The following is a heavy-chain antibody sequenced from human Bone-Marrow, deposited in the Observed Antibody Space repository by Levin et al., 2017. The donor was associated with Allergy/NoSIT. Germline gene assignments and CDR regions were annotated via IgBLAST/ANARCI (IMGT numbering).Heavy chain of an antibody. CDR3: TTDQLKTHSSSSWYLTGIAVAGIFSSGMDV. D-gene: IGHD6-19*01. Sequence: GGSLRLSCAASGFTFSNAWMNWVRQAPGKGLEWVGRIKSKTDGGTTDYAAPVKGRFTISRDDSKNTLYLQMNSLKTEDTAVYYCTTDQLKTHSSSSWYLTGIAVAGIFSSGMDVWGQGTTVTVSS. CDR2: IKSKTDGGTT. CDR1: GFTFSNAW. J-gene: IGHJ6*02. V-gene: IGHV3-15*07.